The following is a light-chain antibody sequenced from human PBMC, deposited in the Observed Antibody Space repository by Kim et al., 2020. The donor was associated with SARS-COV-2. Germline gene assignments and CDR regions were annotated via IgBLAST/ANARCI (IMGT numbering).Light chain of an antibody. CDR3: NSRDSSGNHVV. V-gene: IGLV3-19*01. J-gene: IGLJ2*01. CDR1: SLRSYY. Sequence: LGHTVRSTCQGDSLRSYYASWYQQKPGQAPVLVIYGKNNRPSGIPDRFSGSSSGNTAALTITGAQAEDEADYYCNSRDSSGNHVVFGGGTKVTVL. CDR2: GKN.